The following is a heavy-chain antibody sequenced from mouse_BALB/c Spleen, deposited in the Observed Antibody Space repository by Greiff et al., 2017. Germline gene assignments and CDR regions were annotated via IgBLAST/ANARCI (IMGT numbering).Heavy chain of an antibody. V-gene: IGHV1-80*01. CDR1: GYAFSSYW. Sequence: QVQLQQSGAELVRPGSSVKISCKASGYAFSSYWMNWVKQRPGQGLEWIGQIYPGDGDTNYNGKFKGKATLTADKSSSTAYMQLSSLTSEDSAVYFCARRDYGSPFAYWGQGTLVTVSA. CDR2: IYPGDGDT. J-gene: IGHJ3*01. D-gene: IGHD1-1*01. CDR3: ARRDYGSPFAY.